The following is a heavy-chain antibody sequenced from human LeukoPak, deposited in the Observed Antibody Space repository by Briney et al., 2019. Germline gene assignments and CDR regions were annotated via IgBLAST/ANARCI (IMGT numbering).Heavy chain of an antibody. J-gene: IGHJ6*03. V-gene: IGHV3-30*02. CDR3: AKDSQLDVGSDYYYYFYMDV. D-gene: IGHD1-1*01. Sequence: GGSLRLYCAASGFSFSTFGMYRVRQVPGQGREGVAFIRYDGKDKYYRDSAKDRFTISRDNSKITLYLQMNSLTTDDTGVYYCAKDSQLDVGSDYYYYFYMDVWGRGTTVTVS. CDR1: GFSFSTFG. CDR2: IRYDGKDK.